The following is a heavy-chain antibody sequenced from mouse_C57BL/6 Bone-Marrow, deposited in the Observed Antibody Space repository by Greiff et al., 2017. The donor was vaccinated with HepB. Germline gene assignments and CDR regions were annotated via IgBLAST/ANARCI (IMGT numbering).Heavy chain of an antibody. CDR1: GFTFSSYA. J-gene: IGHJ4*01. CDR3: ARDRKWERGEKKFDYYAMDY. V-gene: IGHV5-4*01. Sequence: DVHLVESGGGLVKPGGSLKLSCAASGFTFSSYAMSWVRQTPEKRLEGVATISDGGSYTYYPDNVKGRFTISRDNAKNNLYLQMSHLKSEDTAMYYCARDRKWERGEKKFDYYAMDYWGQGTSVTVSS. D-gene: IGHD4-1*01. CDR2: ISDGGSYT.